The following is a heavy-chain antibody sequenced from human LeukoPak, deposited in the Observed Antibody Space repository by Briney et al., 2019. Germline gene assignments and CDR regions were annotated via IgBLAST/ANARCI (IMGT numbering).Heavy chain of an antibody. J-gene: IGHJ4*02. CDR2: IIPILGIA. D-gene: IGHD3-22*01. V-gene: IGHV1-69*04. CDR1: GGTFSSYA. CDR3: ARDPTPYYYDSSGYFGDY. Sequence: SVKVSCKASGGTFSSYAISWVRQAPGQGLEWMGRIIPILGIANYAQKFQGRVTITADKSTSTAYMELSSLRSEDTAVYYCARDPTPYYYDSSGYFGDYWGQGTLVTVSS.